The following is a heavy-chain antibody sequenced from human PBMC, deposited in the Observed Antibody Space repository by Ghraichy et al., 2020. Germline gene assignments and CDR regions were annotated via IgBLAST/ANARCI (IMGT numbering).Heavy chain of an antibody. D-gene: IGHD2-8*01. V-gene: IGHV4-59*01. CDR2: IYYSGST. J-gene: IGHJ6*02. CDR1: GGSISSYY. CDR3: ASIGYCTNGVCYGNSMDV. Sequence: SETLALTCTVSGGSISSYYWSWIRQPPGKGLEWIWYIYYSGSTNYNPSLKSRVTISVDTSKNQFSLKLSSVTAADTAVYYCASIGYCTNGVCYGNSMDVWGQGTTVTVSS.